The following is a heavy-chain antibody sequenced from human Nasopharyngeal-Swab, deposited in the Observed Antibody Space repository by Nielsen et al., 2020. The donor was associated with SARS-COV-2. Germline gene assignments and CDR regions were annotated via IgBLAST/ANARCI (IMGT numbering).Heavy chain of an antibody. CDR1: GFTFSSYD. CDR3: ARGGGGGHMITFGGVIVMDAFDI. V-gene: IGHV3-13*01. J-gene: IGHJ3*02. Sequence: GGSLRLSCAASGFTFSSYDMHWVRQATGKGLEWVSAIGTAGDTYYPGSVKGRFTISRENAKNSLYLQMNSLRAGDTAVYYCARGGGGGHMITFGGVIVMDAFDIWGQGTMVTVSS. D-gene: IGHD3-16*02. CDR2: IGTAGDT.